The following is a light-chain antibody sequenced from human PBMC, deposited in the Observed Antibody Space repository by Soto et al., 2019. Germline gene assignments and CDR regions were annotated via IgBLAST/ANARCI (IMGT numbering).Light chain of an antibody. CDR2: LAS. V-gene: IGKV1-17*01. Sequence: DIQMTQSPSSLSASVGDRVTITCRASQDITYDCAWYQQKAGRAPKRLMSLASRLASGVPSRFSGSGSGTEFSLTISSLQHEDLATYNSLHHNGYQPIFGQGTKLEIK. CDR1: QDITYD. J-gene: IGKJ2*01. CDR3: LHHNGYQPI.